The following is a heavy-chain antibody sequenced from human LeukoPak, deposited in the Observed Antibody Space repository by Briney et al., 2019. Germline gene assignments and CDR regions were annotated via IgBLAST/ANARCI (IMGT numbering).Heavy chain of an antibody. CDR1: GLTFSNYW. D-gene: IGHD1-20*01. Sequence: GGSLILSCAASGLTFSNYWMSWVRQAPGKGLEWVANIDPDGSETQYVGSVKGRFTTSRDNAKNSLYLQMNSLRAEDTAIYYCARIWYFGDNNWRYFDYWGQGTLVTVSS. V-gene: IGHV3-7*01. CDR2: IDPDGSET. CDR3: ARIWYFGDNNWRYFDY. J-gene: IGHJ4*02.